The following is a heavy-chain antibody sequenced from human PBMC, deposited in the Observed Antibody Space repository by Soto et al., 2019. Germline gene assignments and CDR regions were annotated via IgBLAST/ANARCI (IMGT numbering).Heavy chain of an antibody. Sequence: QVQLMESGGGVVQPGRSLTLSCGASGFPFSEYGINWVRQAPGKGLEWVAVVWFDGSYEYFADSVKGRFTISRDNSKKTVNLQMINLRVEDTAMYFCVRDGESYDSSVKFDFWGQGTLVTVSS. CDR2: VWFDGSYE. D-gene: IGHD3-22*01. J-gene: IGHJ4*02. V-gene: IGHV3-33*01. CDR1: GFPFSEYG. CDR3: VRDGESYDSSVKFDF.